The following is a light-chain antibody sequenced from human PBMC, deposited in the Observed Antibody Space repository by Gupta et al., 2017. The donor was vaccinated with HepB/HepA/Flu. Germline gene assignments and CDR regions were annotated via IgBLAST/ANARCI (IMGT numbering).Light chain of an antibody. J-gene: IGLJ1*01. CDR1: SSDVAGYNY. V-gene: IGLV2-14*03. Sequence: QSALTQPASVSGSPGQSITISCTGTSSDVAGYNYVSWYQQHPGTAPKLIIYDVTNRPSGVSNRFSVSKSGNTAPLTISGLQAEDEDDYYCSSYTSITSLAVFGAGTKVTVL. CDR3: SSYTSITSLAV. CDR2: DVT.